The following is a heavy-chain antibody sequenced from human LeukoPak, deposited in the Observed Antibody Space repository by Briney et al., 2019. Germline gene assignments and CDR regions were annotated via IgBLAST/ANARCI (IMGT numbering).Heavy chain of an antibody. V-gene: IGHV4-34*01. CDR3: ARPYDSSGYYNY. Sequence: SETLSLTCAVYGGSFSGYYWSWIRQPPGKGLERIGEINHSGSTNYNPSLKSRVTISVDTSKNQFSLKLSSVTAADTAVYYCARPYDSSGYYNYWGQGTLVTVSS. CDR2: INHSGST. J-gene: IGHJ4*02. CDR1: GGSFSGYY. D-gene: IGHD3-22*01.